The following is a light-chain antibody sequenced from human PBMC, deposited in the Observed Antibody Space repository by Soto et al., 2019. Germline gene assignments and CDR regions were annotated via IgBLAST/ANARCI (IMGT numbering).Light chain of an antibody. V-gene: IGLV2-8*01. CDR3: SSFAGSNSFVI. J-gene: IGLJ2*01. CDR2: EVS. CDR1: SSDVGAYNY. Sequence: QSVLTQPPSASGSPGQSVTISCTGTSSDVGAYNYVSWYQQHPGKAPKVMIHEVSKRPSGVPDRFSGSKSGNTASLTVSGLQAEDEADYYCSSFAGSNSFVIFGGVTTVTVL.